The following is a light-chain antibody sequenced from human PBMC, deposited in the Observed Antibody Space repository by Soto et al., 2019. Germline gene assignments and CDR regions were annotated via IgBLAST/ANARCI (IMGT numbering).Light chain of an antibody. V-gene: IGKV3-20*01. J-gene: IGKJ1*01. CDR1: QSVASGY. CDR2: GAS. Sequence: EVVLTQSPGTLSLSPGERATLSCRATQSVASGYFAWYQQKPGQAPRLLIYGASTRATVIPDRFSGSGSGTDFTLTIGRLEPEDSAVYFCQHYGTSRTFGQGTKVDIK. CDR3: QHYGTSRT.